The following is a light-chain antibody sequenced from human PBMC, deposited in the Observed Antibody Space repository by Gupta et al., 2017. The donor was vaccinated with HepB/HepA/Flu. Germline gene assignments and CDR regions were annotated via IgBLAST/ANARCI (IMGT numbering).Light chain of an antibody. CDR1: SSDVGGYNY. Sequence: QSALPQPASVSGSPGQTIPISPTGTSSDVGGYNYVSWYQQHPGKAPKLMIYDVSDRPSGVSNRFSGSKSGNTASLTISGLQADDEADYYCSSYTSSSTGVFGTGTKVTVL. V-gene: IGLV2-14*03. J-gene: IGLJ1*01. CDR3: SSYTSSSTGV. CDR2: DVS.